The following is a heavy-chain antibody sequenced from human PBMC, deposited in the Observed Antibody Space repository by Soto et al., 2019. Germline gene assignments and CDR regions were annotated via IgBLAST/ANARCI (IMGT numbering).Heavy chain of an antibody. D-gene: IGHD2-21*02. Sequence: GGSLRLACAASGFTFSSYTMKWVRQAPGKGLEWVASISSSYYIKYADSVKGRFTISRDNAKNSLYLQMNSLRAEDTAVYYCARGDVVVLTATSNFDYWGQGTLVTVSS. CDR1: GFTFSSYT. CDR2: ISSSYYI. V-gene: IGHV3-21*01. CDR3: ARGDVVVLTATSNFDY. J-gene: IGHJ4*02.